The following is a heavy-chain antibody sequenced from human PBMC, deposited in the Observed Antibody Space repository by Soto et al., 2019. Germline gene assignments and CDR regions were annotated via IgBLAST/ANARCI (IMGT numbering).Heavy chain of an antibody. D-gene: IGHD1-26*01. V-gene: IGHV4-28*01. CDR3: ARREIQGPIDY. Sequence: QVQLQESGPGLVKPSDTLSLTCAVSGYSISSSNWWGWIRQPPGKGLEWIGYIYYSGTTYYNPSLKVRVTMSVDTCKYQFSLKLTSVTAVDTAVYYCARREIQGPIDYWGQGSLVTVSS. CDR2: IYYSGTT. J-gene: IGHJ4*02. CDR1: GYSISSSNW.